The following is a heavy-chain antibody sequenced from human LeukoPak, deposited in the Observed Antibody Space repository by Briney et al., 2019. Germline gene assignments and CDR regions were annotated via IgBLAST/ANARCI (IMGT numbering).Heavy chain of an antibody. V-gene: IGHV3-23*01. CDR1: GFTFSSYS. Sequence: SGGSLRLSCAASGFTFSSYSMNWVRQAPGKGLEWVSTISGSGDNTHYADSVKGRFTISRDNYKDTLYMQMNSLRAEDTAVYYCAKERPTRRYCSGGSCYSRYFDYWGQGTLVTVSS. J-gene: IGHJ4*02. CDR2: ISGSGDNT. CDR3: AKERPTRRYCSGGSCYSRYFDY. D-gene: IGHD2-15*01.